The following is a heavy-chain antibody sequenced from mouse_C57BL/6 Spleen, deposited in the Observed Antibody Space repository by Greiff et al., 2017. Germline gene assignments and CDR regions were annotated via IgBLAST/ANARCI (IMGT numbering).Heavy chain of an antibody. V-gene: IGHV1-19*01. CDR3: ARQGNYGSSYAMDD. CDR1: GYTFTDYY. Sequence: EVKLQESGPVLVKPGASVKMSCKASGYTFTDYYMNWVKQSHGKSLEWIGVINPYNGGTSYNQKFKGKATLTVDKSSSTAYMELNSLTSEDSAVYYCARQGNYGSSYAMDDWGQGTSVTGSS. CDR2: INPYNGGT. D-gene: IGHD1-1*01. J-gene: IGHJ4*01.